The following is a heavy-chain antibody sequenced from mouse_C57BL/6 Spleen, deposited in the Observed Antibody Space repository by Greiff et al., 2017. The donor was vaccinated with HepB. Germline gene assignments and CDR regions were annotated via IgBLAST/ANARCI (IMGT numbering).Heavy chain of an antibody. J-gene: IGHJ2*01. D-gene: IGHD2-2*01. CDR3: ARSIPYGYDRGYYFDY. V-gene: IGHV1-59*01. CDR1: GYTFTSYW. Sequence: QVQLQQPGAELVRPGTSVKLSCKASGYTFTSYWMHWVKQRPGQGLEWIGVIDPSDSYTNYNQKFKGKATLTVDTSSSTAYMQLSSLTSEDSAVYYCARSIPYGYDRGYYFDYWGQGTTLTVSS. CDR2: IDPSDSYT.